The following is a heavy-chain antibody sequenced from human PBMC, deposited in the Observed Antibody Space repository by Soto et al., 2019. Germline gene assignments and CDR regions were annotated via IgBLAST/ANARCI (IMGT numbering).Heavy chain of an antibody. Sequence: EVQLLESGGGLVQPGGSLRLSCAASGFTFSSYAMSWVRQAPGKGLEWVSAISGSGSTIYYADSVKGRFTISRDNAKNSLYLQMNSLRAEDTAVYYCARDRWDFSYYGMDVWGQGTTVTVSS. J-gene: IGHJ6*02. V-gene: IGHV3-23*01. CDR1: GFTFSSYA. CDR3: ARDRWDFSYYGMDV. D-gene: IGHD1-26*01. CDR2: ISGSGSTI.